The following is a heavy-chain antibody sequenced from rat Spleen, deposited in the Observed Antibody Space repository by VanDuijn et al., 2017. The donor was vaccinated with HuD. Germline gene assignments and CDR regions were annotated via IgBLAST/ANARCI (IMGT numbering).Heavy chain of an antibody. CDR3: VREKVGVRD. CDR2: INKDSSTT. CDR1: GFNFKDDC. V-gene: IGHV4-2*01. J-gene: IGHJ2*01. Sequence: EVKLVESGGGLAQPGRSLKLSCAASGFNFKDDCMGWVRQAPGKGLEWIGEINKDSSTTKYMPSLNDKITISRDNAQNTLYLQMSNLRSEDTDIYYCVREKVGVRDWGQGIMVTVSS. D-gene: IGHD4-3*01.